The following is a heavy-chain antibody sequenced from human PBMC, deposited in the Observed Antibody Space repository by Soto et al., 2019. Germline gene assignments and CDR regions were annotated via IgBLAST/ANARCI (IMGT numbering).Heavy chain of an antibody. CDR2: IIPIFGTA. CDR3: ASSGPGSTYYYDSSGYETPPFQN. J-gene: IGHJ1*01. V-gene: IGHV1-69*12. Sequence: QVQLVQSGAEVKKPGSSVKVSCKASGGTFSSYALSWVRQAPGQGLEWMGGIIPIFGTANYAQKFQGRVTITADESTSTAYMELSSLRSEDTAVYYCASSGPGSTYYYDSSGYETPPFQNWGQGTLVTVSS. CDR1: GGTFSSYA. D-gene: IGHD3-22*01.